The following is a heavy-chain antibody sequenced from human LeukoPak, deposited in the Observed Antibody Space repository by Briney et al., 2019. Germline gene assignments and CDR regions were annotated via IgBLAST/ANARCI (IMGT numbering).Heavy chain of an antibody. Sequence: ASVKVSCKASGFTFTSYGITWVRQDPGQGPEWMGWISAYDGNTNYAQKPQGRVTMTTATSTSTAYMELRSLRSDDTAVYYCARGGMMGATGVDYWGQGTLVTVSS. CDR1: GFTFTSYG. J-gene: IGHJ4*02. CDR2: ISAYDGNT. V-gene: IGHV1-18*01. D-gene: IGHD1-26*01. CDR3: ARGGMMGATGVDY.